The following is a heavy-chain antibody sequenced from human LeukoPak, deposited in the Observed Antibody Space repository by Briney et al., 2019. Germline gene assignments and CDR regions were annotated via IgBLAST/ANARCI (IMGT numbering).Heavy chain of an antibody. Sequence: GGSLRLSCAASGFSFTSFSIHWVRQTPDKGLEWLAVISFDGTTKYYADSVKGRFTISRDNSKNTVFLQMNSLRFEDTALYFCARRWDSSGPIDYWGQGTLVTVSS. V-gene: IGHV3-30*04. J-gene: IGHJ4*01. CDR2: ISFDGTTK. D-gene: IGHD3-22*01. CDR1: GFSFTSFS. CDR3: ARRWDSSGPIDY.